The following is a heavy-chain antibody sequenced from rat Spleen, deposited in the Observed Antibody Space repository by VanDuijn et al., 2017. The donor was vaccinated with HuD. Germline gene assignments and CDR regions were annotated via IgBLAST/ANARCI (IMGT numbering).Heavy chain of an antibody. V-gene: IGHV5-29*01. Sequence: EVQLVESDGGLVQPGRSLKLSCAASGFTFSHYAMAWVRQAPAKGLEWVATISYDGSSAYYRDSVKGRFTISRDNAKSTLSLQMDSLRSEDTATYYCARRHYGYTDYFDYWGQGVMVPVSS. CDR3: ARRHYGYTDYFDY. CDR1: GFTFSHYA. CDR2: ISYDGSSA. D-gene: IGHD1-9*01. J-gene: IGHJ2*01.